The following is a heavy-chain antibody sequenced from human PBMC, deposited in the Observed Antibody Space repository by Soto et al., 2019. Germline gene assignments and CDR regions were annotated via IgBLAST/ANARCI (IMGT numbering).Heavy chain of an antibody. CDR2: IYFRGTT. CDR3: ARMNYYDTSGYPFDY. J-gene: IGHJ4*02. D-gene: IGHD3-22*01. V-gene: IGHV4-59*01. Sequence: PSETLSLTCXVSGGSISSYYWSWIRQPPGKGLEWIGYIYFRGTTNYNPSLKSRVTMSADTSKNQFSLKLNSVTAADTAVYYCARMNYYDTSGYPFDYWGQGMMVTV. CDR1: GGSISSYY.